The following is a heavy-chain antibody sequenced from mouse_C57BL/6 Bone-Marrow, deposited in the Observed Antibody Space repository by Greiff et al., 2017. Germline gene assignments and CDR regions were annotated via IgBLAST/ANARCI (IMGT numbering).Heavy chain of an antibody. CDR1: GFTFSDYG. V-gene: IGHV5-17*01. J-gene: IGHJ2*01. CDR3: ARRFITTVVADY. D-gene: IGHD1-1*01. Sequence: EVKLVESGGGLVKPGGSLKLSCAASGFTFSDYGMHWVRQAPEKGLEWVAYISSGSSTIYYADTVKGRFTISRDNAKNTLFLQMTSLRSEDTAVYYCARRFITTVVADYWGQGTTLTVAS. CDR2: ISSGSSTI.